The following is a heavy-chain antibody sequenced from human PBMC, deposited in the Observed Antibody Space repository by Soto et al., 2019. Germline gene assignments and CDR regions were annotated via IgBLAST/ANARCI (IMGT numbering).Heavy chain of an antibody. D-gene: IGHD2-21*01. CDR1: GFTVNSNY. Sequence: ELQLVESGGGLVQPGGSLRLSCAASGFTVNSNYMSWVRQAPGKGLEWVSIIYSGGNTDYEDSVKGRFTISRHNSENTLYLQKNNLRPEDTAMYYCARDKGGRDCFDVWGRGTLVTVSS. CDR2: IYSGGNT. V-gene: IGHV3-53*04. J-gene: IGHJ2*01. CDR3: ARDKGGRDCFDV.